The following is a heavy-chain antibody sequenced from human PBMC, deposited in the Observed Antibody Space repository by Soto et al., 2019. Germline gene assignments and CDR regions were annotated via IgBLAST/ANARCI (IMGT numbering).Heavy chain of an antibody. CDR3: ARHGWGDIESRFDP. Sequence: QLQLQESGPGLVKPSETLSLTCTVSGGSISSSSYYWGWIRQPPGKGLEWIGSVYYSGSTYYNPALKRRVTMSIATSKNQFSLRLSSVTAADTAVYYCARHGWGDIESRFDPWSQGTLVTVSS. CDR2: VYYSGST. D-gene: IGHD5-12*01. CDR1: GGSISSSSYY. V-gene: IGHV4-39*01. J-gene: IGHJ5*02.